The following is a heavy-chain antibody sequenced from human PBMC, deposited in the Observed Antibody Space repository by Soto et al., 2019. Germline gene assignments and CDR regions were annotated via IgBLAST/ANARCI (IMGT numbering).Heavy chain of an antibody. J-gene: IGHJ5*02. V-gene: IGHV4-59*01. CDR1: GDSISRYY. CDR3: ARVYSYGYNWFDP. Sequence: PSETLSLTCTVSGDSISRYYWSWIRQPPGKGLEWIGYLYYNGSTNYNPSLKSRVAISTDTPKNQFSLRLSSVTAADTAVYYCARVYSYGYNWFDPWGQGTLVTVSS. CDR2: LYYNGST. D-gene: IGHD5-18*01.